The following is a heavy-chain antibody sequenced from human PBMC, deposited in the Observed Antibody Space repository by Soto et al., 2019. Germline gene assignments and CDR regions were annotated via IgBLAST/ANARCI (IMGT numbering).Heavy chain of an antibody. V-gene: IGHV3-64*02. Sequence: GGSLRLSCAASGFTFSRYPMHWVRQAPGKGLEYVSAISSNGNSTFYADSVRGRFTLSRDNFKNTLYLQMGSLRVEDTAVYFCARKSQWLSGYIYHGMDVWSQGTSVTVSS. CDR3: ARKSQWLSGYIYHGMDV. D-gene: IGHD6-19*01. J-gene: IGHJ6*02. CDR1: GFTFSRYP. CDR2: ISSNGNST.